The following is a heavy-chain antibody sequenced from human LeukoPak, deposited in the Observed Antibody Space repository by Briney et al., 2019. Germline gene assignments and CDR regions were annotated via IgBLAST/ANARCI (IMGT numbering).Heavy chain of an antibody. J-gene: IGHJ6*03. CDR3: ARVDTAMAYYYYYMDV. V-gene: IGHV1-8*01. Sequence: ASVKVSCKASGYTFTSYDINWVRQATGQGLEWMGWMNPNSGNTGYAQKFQGRVTMTRNTSISTAYMELSSLRSEDTAVYYCARVDTAMAYYYYYMDVWGKGTTVTISS. CDR1: GYTFTSYD. D-gene: IGHD5-18*01. CDR2: MNPNSGNT.